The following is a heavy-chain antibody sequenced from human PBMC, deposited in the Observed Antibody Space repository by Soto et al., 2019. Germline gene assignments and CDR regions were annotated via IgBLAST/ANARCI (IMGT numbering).Heavy chain of an antibody. V-gene: IGHV2-70*01. J-gene: IGHJ5*02. CDR3: ARAGCSSSWFDP. CDR2: IDWDDDK. Sequence: SGPTLVNPTQTLTLTCAFSGFSLSTSGMCLSWIRQPPGKALEWLALIDWDDDKYYSTSLKTRLTISKDTSKNLVVLTMTNMDPVDTATYYCARAGCSSSWFDPWGQGTLVTVSS. D-gene: IGHD2-2*03. CDR1: GFSLSTSGMC.